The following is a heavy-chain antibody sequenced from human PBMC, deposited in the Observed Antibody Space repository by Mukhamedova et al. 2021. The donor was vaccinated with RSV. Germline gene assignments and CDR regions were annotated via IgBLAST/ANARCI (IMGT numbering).Heavy chain of an antibody. CDR3: AKAISGGYFYDASGYFET. V-gene: IGHV3-30*02. CDR2: IWFDGRNS. J-gene: IGHJ3*02. Sequence: HWIRQPPGKGLEWVASIWFDGRNSYSADSVKGRFSISRDNSKDTLFLQMNSLTSEDSAMYYCAKAISGGYFYDASGYFETWGQ. D-gene: IGHD3-22*01.